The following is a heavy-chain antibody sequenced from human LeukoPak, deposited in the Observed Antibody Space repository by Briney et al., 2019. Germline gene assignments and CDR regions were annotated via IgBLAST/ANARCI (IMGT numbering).Heavy chain of an antibody. Sequence: ASVKVSCKASGDTFISYDINWVRQATGQGLEWMGWMNPNIGNTGYAQKFQGRVTTTRDTSISTASMELSSLRSEDPAVYYCAIGACTTSCSTEPNDAFDIWGQGTMVTVSS. V-gene: IGHV1-8*01. D-gene: IGHD2-2*02. CDR1: GDTFISYD. CDR3: AIGACTTSCSTEPNDAFDI. J-gene: IGHJ3*02. CDR2: MNPNIGNT.